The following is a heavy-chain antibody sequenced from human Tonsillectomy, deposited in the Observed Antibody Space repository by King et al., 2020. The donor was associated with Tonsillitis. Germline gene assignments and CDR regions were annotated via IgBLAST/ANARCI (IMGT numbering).Heavy chain of an antibody. CDR3: ASLKEAKIVATIGVSL. D-gene: IGHD5-12*01. CDR2: INHSGST. CDR1: GGSFSGYY. V-gene: IGHV4-34*01. Sequence: VQLQQWGAGLLKPSETLSLTCAVYGGSFSGYYWSWIRPPPGQGLAWIGEINHSGSTNYNPSLKSRVTISVDTSKNQFSLKLSSVTAADTAVYYCASLKEAKIVATIGVSLWGQGTLVTVSS. J-gene: IGHJ4*02.